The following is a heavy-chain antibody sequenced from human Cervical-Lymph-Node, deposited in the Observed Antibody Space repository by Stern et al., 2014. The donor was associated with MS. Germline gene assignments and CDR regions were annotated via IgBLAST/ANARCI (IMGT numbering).Heavy chain of an antibody. Sequence: VQLVESGGDLVQPGRSLRLSCAAFGFTFDDYAMHWVRQAPGKGLEWVAGISWNSGTIGYADSVKGRFTTSRDNAYSSLYLQMNILTPEHPPLFYCQRNKTASSAYFAYWGQGTLVTVSS. CDR2: ISWNSGTI. J-gene: IGHJ4*02. V-gene: IGHV3-9*01. CDR1: GFTFDDYA. D-gene: IGHD3-10*01. CDR3: QRNKTASSAYFAY.